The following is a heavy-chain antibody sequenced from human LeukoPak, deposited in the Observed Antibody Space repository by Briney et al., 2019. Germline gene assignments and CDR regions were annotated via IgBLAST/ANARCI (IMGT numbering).Heavy chain of an antibody. J-gene: IGHJ3*02. V-gene: IGHV3-7*01. D-gene: IGHD5-24*01. Sequence: GGSLRLSCAASGFTFSSYWMSWVRQAPGKGLEWVANIKQDGSEKYYVDSVKGRFTISRDNAKNSLYLQMNSLRAEDTAVYYCARVTIRDGYSDAFDIWGQGTMVTVSS. CDR2: IKQDGSEK. CDR3: ARVTIRDGYSDAFDI. CDR1: GFTFSSYW.